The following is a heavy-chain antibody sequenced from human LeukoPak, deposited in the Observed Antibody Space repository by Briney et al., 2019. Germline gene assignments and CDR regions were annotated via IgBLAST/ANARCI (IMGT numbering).Heavy chain of an antibody. V-gene: IGHV4-59*01. Sequence: SETLSLTCTVSGGSIRYYYWSWIRQSPGKGLEWIGYIYYNGSTNYNPSLKSRVTISVDMSKDQFSLKMSSVTAADTAVYYCARKGGLFDYWGQGRLVTVSS. CDR2: IYYNGST. D-gene: IGHD2-15*01. CDR3: ARKGGLFDY. J-gene: IGHJ4*02. CDR1: GGSIRYYY.